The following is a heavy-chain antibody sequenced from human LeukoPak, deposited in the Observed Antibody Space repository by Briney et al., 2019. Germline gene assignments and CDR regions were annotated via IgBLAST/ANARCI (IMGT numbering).Heavy chain of an antibody. J-gene: IGHJ4*02. CDR2: INPNSGGT. V-gene: IGHV1-2*02. Sequence: GASVKVSCKASGYTFTGYYMPWVRQAPGPGLEWMGWINPNSGGTNYAQKFQGRVTMTRDTSISTAYMELSRLRSDDTAVYYCARDPDYDFWSGPFDYWGQGTLVTVSS. CDR3: ARDPDYDFWSGPFDY. CDR1: GYTFTGYY. D-gene: IGHD3-3*01.